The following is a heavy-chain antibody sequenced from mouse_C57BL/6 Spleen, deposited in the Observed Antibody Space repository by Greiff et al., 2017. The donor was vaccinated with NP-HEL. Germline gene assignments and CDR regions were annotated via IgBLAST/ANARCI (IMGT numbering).Heavy chain of an antibody. D-gene: IGHD1-1*01. CDR1: GFTFSSYA. CDR3: AREGAYYYGSSPYWYFDV. V-gene: IGHV5-4*01. J-gene: IGHJ1*03. CDR2: ISDGGSYT. Sequence: EVKLMESGGGLVKPGGSLKLSCAASGFTFSSYAMSWVRQTPEKRLEWVATISDGGSYTYYPDNVKGRFTISRDNAKNNLYLQMSHLKSEDTAMYYCAREGAYYYGSSPYWYFDVWGTRTTVTVSS.